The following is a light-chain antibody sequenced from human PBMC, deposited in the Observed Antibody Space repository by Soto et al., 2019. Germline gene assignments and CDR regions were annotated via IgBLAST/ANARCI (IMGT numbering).Light chain of an antibody. Sequence: EIVLTQSPGTLSLSPGERVTLSCRASQSVSSSYLAWYQQKPGQAPRLLIYGASSRATGIPDRFSGSGSGTDFTLTINRLEPEDVAVYYCQQYGSSPKTFGQGAKVDIK. V-gene: IGKV3-20*01. CDR3: QQYGSSPKT. CDR2: GAS. CDR1: QSVSSSY. J-gene: IGKJ1*01.